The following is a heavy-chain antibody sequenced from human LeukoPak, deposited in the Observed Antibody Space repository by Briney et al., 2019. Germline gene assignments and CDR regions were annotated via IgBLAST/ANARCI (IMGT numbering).Heavy chain of an antibody. Sequence: GGSLRLSCAASGFTFSSYGMHWVRQAPGKGLEWVAVIWYDGSNKYYADSVKGRFTISRDNSKNAPYLQMNSLRAEDTAVYYCARAGGYSSSWYIGFDYWGQGTLVTVSS. CDR1: GFTFSSYG. CDR3: ARAGGYSSSWYIGFDY. D-gene: IGHD6-13*01. V-gene: IGHV3-33*01. J-gene: IGHJ4*02. CDR2: IWYDGSNK.